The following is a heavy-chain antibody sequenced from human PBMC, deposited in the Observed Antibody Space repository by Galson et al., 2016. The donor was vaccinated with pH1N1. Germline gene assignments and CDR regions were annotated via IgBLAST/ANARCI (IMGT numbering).Heavy chain of an antibody. CDR3: ARAPDRGEGALSYYYGLDV. D-gene: IGHD3-10*01. Sequence: SVKVSCKASGGIFSSYAVSWVRQAPGRGLEWMGGIIPIFGTSNYAQKFQCRVTITADESTSTAYLELSSLSSEDTAVYYCARAPDRGEGALSYYYGLDVWGQGTTVIVSS. V-gene: IGHV1-69*13. J-gene: IGHJ6*02. CDR1: GGIFSSYA. CDR2: IIPIFGTS.